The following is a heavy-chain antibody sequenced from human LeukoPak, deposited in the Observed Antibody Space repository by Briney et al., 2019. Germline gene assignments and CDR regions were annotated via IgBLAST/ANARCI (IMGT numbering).Heavy chain of an antibody. CDR3: ARGIRGSTARFDS. Sequence: SQTLSLTCSMAGDSVSSNSGARNWIRQSPSRGLEWLGRTYYRSKWYIDYAVSVKSRLIINPDTSKNQFSLHLNSVTPEDTAVYYCARGIRGSTARFDSWGQGTLVTVSS. D-gene: IGHD2-15*01. V-gene: IGHV6-1*01. CDR2: TYYRSKWYI. CDR1: GDSVSSNSGA. J-gene: IGHJ4*02.